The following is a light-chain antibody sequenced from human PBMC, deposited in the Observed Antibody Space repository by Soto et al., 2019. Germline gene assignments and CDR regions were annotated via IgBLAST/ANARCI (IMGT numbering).Light chain of an antibody. V-gene: IGLV2-14*03. CDR3: SSYTITNTVI. Sequence: SALTQPASVSGSPGQSITISCTGTSSDVGGYNFVSWYQQHPGKAPKFIIYDVRNRPSGVSNRFSGSRSGNTASLTISGLQAEDEADYYCSSYTITNTVIFGGGTKVTVL. J-gene: IGLJ2*01. CDR2: DVR. CDR1: SSDVGGYNF.